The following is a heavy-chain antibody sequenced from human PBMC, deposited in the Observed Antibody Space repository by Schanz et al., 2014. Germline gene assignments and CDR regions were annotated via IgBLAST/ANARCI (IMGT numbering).Heavy chain of an antibody. Sequence: QVQLVQSGAEVKKPGSSVKVSCKASGGTFSSYTISWVRQAPGQGPEWMGRIIPILGIGNDAQKFQGRVTMTWDRSISTANMELSRLRSDDTAVYYCARENKDYDSILNKFFHYGLDLWGQGTTVTVSS. D-gene: IGHD3-3*02. CDR2: IIPILGIG. V-gene: IGHV1-69*08. CDR3: ARENKDYDSILNKFFHYGLDL. J-gene: IGHJ6*02. CDR1: GGTFSSYT.